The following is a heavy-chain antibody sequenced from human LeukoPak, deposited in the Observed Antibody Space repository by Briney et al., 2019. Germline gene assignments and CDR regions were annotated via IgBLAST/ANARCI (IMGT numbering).Heavy chain of an antibody. J-gene: IGHJ3*02. D-gene: IGHD6-13*01. CDR3: AKDIAYGSSWNDAFDI. CDR2: ISWNSGSI. Sequence: GRSLRLSCAASGFTFDDYAMHWVRQAPGKGLEWVSGISWNSGSIGYADSVKGRFTISRDNAKNSLYLQMNSLRAEDTALYYCAKDIAYGSSWNDAFDIWGQGTMVTVSS. V-gene: IGHV3-9*01. CDR1: GFTFDDYA.